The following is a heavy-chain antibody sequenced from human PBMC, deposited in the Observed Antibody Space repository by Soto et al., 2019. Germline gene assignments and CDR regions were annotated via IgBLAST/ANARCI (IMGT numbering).Heavy chain of an antibody. CDR2: ISCSGGST. Sequence: GGSLRPSCAASGFTFSSYAMSWVRQAPGKGLEWVSAISCSGGSTYYADSVKGRFTISRDNSKNTLYLQMNSLRAEDTAVYYCAKGPPSTPHCSSTSCHYYGMDVWGQGTTVTVSS. J-gene: IGHJ6*02. D-gene: IGHD2-2*01. CDR1: GFTFSSYA. CDR3: AKGPPSTPHCSSTSCHYYGMDV. V-gene: IGHV3-23*01.